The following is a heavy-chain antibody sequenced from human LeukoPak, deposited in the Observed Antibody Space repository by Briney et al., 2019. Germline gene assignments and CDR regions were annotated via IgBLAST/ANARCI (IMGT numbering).Heavy chain of an antibody. V-gene: IGHV3-23*01. J-gene: IGHJ4*02. D-gene: IGHD2-15*01. CDR1: GFTFSSYA. CDR2: ISGSGGST. Sequence: GGSLRLPCAASGFTFSSYAMSWVRQAPGKGLEWVSAISGSGGSTYYADSVKGRFTISRDNSKNTLYLQMNSLRAEDTAVYHCAKGGSGSCYSWIDYWGQGSLVTVSS. CDR3: AKGGSGSCYSWIDY.